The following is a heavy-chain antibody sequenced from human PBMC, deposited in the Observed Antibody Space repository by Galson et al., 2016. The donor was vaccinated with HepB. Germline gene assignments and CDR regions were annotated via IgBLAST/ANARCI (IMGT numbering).Heavy chain of an antibody. J-gene: IGHJ5*02. Sequence: CAISGDSVSSNSAAWTWIRQSPLRSLEWLGRTYYRSKWYNDYAVSVKSRISIHPDTSKNQFSLQLNSVTPEDTAVYYCARVRCSTFRCQNWFDPWGQGTVVTISS. D-gene: IGHD2/OR15-2a*01. V-gene: IGHV6-1*01. CDR3: ARVRCSTFRCQNWFDP. CDR1: GDSVSSNSAA. CDR2: TYYRSKWYN.